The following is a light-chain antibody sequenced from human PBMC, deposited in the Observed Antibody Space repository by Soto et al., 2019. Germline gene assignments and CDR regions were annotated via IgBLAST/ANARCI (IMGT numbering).Light chain of an antibody. CDR2: DVS. V-gene: IGLV2-11*01. CDR1: SSDVGGYNY. J-gene: IGLJ1*01. Sequence: SVPAQPHSVSGSPGQSVTISCTGTSSDVGGYNYVSWYQQHPGKAPKLMIYDVSKRPSGVPDRFSGSKSGNTASLTISGLQAEDEADYYCCSYAGSYTYVFGTGTKVTVL. CDR3: CSYAGSYTYV.